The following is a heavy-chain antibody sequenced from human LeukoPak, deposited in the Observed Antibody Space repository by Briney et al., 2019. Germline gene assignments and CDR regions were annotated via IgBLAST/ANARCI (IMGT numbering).Heavy chain of an antibody. CDR2: IYNSGNT. J-gene: IGHJ4*02. CDR1: GGSVSSINYY. Sequence: SETLSLTCTVSGGSVSSINYYRGWIRQPPGKGPEWIGSIYNSGNTYYNPSLKSRVTLSVDTSKNQVSLKLGSLTAADTAVYYCARQTDMIIVVPYFDYWGQGTQVTVSS. D-gene: IGHD3-22*01. V-gene: IGHV4-39*01. CDR3: ARQTDMIIVVPYFDY.